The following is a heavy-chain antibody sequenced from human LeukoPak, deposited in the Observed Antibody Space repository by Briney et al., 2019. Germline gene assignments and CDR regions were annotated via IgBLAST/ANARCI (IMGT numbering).Heavy chain of an antibody. D-gene: IGHD1-14*01. CDR2: MYPGDSDT. Sequence: GESLKISCKGSGYNFTNYWIGWVRQMSGEGLEWMGIMYPGDSDTRYSPSFQGQVTISADRSISTAYLQWSSLKASDTAMYYCARQSHSITDYWGQGTPVTVSS. CDR3: ARQSHSITDY. J-gene: IGHJ4*02. V-gene: IGHV5-51*01. CDR1: GYNFTNYW.